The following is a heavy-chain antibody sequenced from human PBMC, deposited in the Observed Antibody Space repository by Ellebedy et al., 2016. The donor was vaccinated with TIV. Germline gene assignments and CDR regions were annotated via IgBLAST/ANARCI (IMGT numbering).Heavy chain of an antibody. D-gene: IGHD3-10*01. CDR1: GFTFGSVI. J-gene: IGHJ4*02. V-gene: IGHV3-21*04. CDR2: ISSSGSHI. CDR3: ARHDHATASYYNT. Sequence: GESLKISCVGSGFTFGSVIMNWVRQTPGKGLEWVASISSSGSHILYADSVKGRVTISRDNAKNSLYLQMNSLRAEDTALYYCARHDHATASYYNTWGQGTLVTVSS.